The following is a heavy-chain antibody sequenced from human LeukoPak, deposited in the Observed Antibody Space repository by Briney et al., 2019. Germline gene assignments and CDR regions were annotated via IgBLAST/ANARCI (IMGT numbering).Heavy chain of an antibody. CDR1: GGTFSSYA. J-gene: IGHJ4*02. CDR3: AVSLGFREAATFDY. CDR2: IIPIFGTA. V-gene: IGHV1-69*05. Sequence: ASVKVSCKASGGTFSSYAISWVRQAPGQGLEWMGGIIPIFGTANYAQKFQGRVTITTDESTSTAYMELSSLRSEDTAVYYCAVSLGFREAATFDYWGQGTLVTVSS. D-gene: IGHD6-25*01.